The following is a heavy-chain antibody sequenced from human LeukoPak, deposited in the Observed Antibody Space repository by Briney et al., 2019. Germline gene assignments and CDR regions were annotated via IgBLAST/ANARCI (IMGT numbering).Heavy chain of an antibody. CDR1: GGSFSGYY. CDR3: ANRAIYCSSTSCYSPPFDY. CDR2: INHSGST. J-gene: IGHJ4*02. D-gene: IGHD2-2*02. V-gene: IGHV4-34*01. Sequence: TSETLSLTCAVYGGSFSGYYWSWIRQPPGKGLEWIGEINHSGSTNYNPSLKSRVTISVDTSKNQFSLKLSSGTAADTAVYYCANRAIYCSSTSCYSPPFDYWGQGTLVTVSS.